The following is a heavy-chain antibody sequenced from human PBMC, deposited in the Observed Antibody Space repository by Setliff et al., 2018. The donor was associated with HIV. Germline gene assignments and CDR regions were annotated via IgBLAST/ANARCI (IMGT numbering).Heavy chain of an antibody. J-gene: IGHJ4*01. D-gene: IGHD3-10*01. CDR2: INHSEST. Sequence: SETLSLTCAVYGESFSDYYWSWIRQPPGKGLEWIGEINHSESTNYNPSLKGRVTVSVDTSKKQFSLRLSAVSAADTALYYCARGGGITWRSYSFDDWGHGTLVTVSS. CDR1: GESFSDYY. CDR3: ARGGGITWRSYSFDD. V-gene: IGHV4-34*01.